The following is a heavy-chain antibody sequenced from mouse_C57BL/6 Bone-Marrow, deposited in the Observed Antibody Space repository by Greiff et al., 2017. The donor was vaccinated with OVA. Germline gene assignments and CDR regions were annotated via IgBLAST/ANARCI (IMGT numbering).Heavy chain of an antibody. J-gene: IGHJ2*01. D-gene: IGHD2-1*01. CDR1: GYTFTSYW. V-gene: IGHV1-64*01. CDR2: IHPNSGST. Sequence: VQLQQSGAELVKPGASVKLSCKASGYTFTSYWMHWVKQRPGQGLEWIGMIHPNSGSTNYNEKFKSKATLTVDKSSSTAYMQLSSLTSEDSAVYYCAPIYYGNYGDYWGQGTTLTVSS. CDR3: APIYYGNYGDY.